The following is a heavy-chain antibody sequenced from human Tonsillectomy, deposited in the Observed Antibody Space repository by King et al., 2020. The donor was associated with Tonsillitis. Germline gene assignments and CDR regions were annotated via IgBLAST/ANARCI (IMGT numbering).Heavy chain of an antibody. V-gene: IGHV3-15*01. Sequence: VQLVESGGGLVKPGGSLRLSCAASGFIFSNAWMSWVPQAPGKGLEWVGRIKSKTDGGTTDYAAPVKGSFTISRDDSKNTLNLQMNSLKTEDTAVYYCTTGPQWLVLVGYWGQGTLVTVSS. CDR3: TTGPQWLVLVGY. CDR1: GFIFSNAW. CDR2: IKSKTDGGTT. J-gene: IGHJ4*02. D-gene: IGHD6-19*01.